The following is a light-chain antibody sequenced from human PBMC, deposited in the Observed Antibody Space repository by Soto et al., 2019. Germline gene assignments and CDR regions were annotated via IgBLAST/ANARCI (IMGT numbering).Light chain of an antibody. Sequence: EIVLTQSPGTLSLSPGERATLSCRASQSVSSNLAWYQQKPGQSPRLLIYGASTRATGIPVRFSGSGSGTEFTLTISRLEPEDFAVYYCQQYGSSPQTFGQGTKVDIK. V-gene: IGKV3-20*01. J-gene: IGKJ1*01. CDR3: QQYGSSPQT. CDR2: GAS. CDR1: QSVSSN.